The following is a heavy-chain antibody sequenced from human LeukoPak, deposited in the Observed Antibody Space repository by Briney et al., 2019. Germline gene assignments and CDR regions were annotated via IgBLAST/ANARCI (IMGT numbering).Heavy chain of an antibody. Sequence: PGGSLRLSCAASGFTFSSYEMNWVRQAPGKGLEWVSYISSSGSTIYYADSVKGRFTISRDNAKNSLYLQMNSLRAEDTAVYYCASSYYDILTGYYSHYWGQGTLVTVSS. V-gene: IGHV3-48*03. CDR1: GFTFSSYE. J-gene: IGHJ4*02. D-gene: IGHD3-9*01. CDR2: ISSSGSTI. CDR3: ASSYYDILTGYYSHY.